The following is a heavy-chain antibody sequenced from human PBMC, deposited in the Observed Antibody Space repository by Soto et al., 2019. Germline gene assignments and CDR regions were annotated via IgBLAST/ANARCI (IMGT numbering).Heavy chain of an antibody. CDR2: IKSKTDGGTT. V-gene: IGHV3-15*07. D-gene: IGHD3-22*01. CDR1: GFTFSNAW. CDR3: TTDPVTMIVVVTSSG. J-gene: IGHJ4*02. Sequence: PGGSLRLSCAASGFTFSNAWMNWVRQAPGKGLEWVGRIKSKTDGGTTDYAAPVKGRFTISRDDSKNTLYLQMNSLKTEDTAVYYCTTDPVTMIVVVTSSGWGQGTLVTVSS.